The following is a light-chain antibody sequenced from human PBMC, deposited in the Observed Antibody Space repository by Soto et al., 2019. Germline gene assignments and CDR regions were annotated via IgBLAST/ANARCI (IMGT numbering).Light chain of an antibody. J-gene: IGKJ4*02. CDR2: GAS. CDR3: LQDDSYPLT. CDR1: QGISND. V-gene: IGKV1-6*01. Sequence: AIQMTQSPSSLSASVGDRVTITCRASQGISNDLGWYQQKTGKAPKLLIYGASSLQSDVPSRFSGSGSGTYFTLTISSLHPEDFATYYCLQDDSYPLTFGRGTKVEIK.